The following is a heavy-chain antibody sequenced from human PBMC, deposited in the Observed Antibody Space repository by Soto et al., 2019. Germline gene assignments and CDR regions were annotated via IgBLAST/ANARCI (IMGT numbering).Heavy chain of an antibody. CDR1: GACISAYA. V-gene: IGHV4-4*07. CDR3: ERGPYSSGWYVVDD. CDR2: IYSSGNT. D-gene: IGHD6-19*01. Sequence: SETLSLRGTVSGACISAYAWSWIRQPAGKGLEWIGRIYSSGNTNYNTSFKSRLTMSADTSKHRFSMKLSAVTAAGTAVYYCERGPYSSGWYVVDDWGQGTLVTVYS. J-gene: IGHJ4*02.